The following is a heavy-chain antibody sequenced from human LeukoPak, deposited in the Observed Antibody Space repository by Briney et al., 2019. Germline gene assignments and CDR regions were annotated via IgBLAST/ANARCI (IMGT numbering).Heavy chain of an antibody. CDR3: ARSVEPMTTVAYFDY. J-gene: IGHJ4*02. V-gene: IGHV5-51*01. D-gene: IGHD4-23*01. CDR1: GYSFTSYW. CDR2: IYPGDSDT. Sequence: KRGESLKISCKGSGYSFTSYWIGWVRQMPGKGLEWMGIIYPGDSDTRYSPSFQGQVTISADKSISTAYLQWSSLKASDTAMYYCARSVEPMTTVAYFDYWGQGTLVTVSS.